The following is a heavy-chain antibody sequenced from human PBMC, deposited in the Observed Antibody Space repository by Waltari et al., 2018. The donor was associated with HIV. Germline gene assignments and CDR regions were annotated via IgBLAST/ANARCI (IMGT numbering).Heavy chain of an antibody. J-gene: IGHJ6*02. D-gene: IGHD1-1*01. CDR2: IWYDGRNK. CDR3: ARDRTATSRGNGMDV. Sequence: QVQLVESEGGVVQPGTSLGLSCAASGFTFNNNAMNWVRQAPGKGLEWVAVIWYDGRNKDYSDSVKGRFSITRDTSKNTLSLEMNSLRAEDTGIYYCARDRTATSRGNGMDVWGPGTTVIVSS. V-gene: IGHV3-33*01. CDR1: GFTFNNNA.